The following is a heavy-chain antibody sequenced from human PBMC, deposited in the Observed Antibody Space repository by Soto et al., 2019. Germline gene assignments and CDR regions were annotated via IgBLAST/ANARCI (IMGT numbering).Heavy chain of an antibody. J-gene: IGHJ5*02. Sequence: ASVKVSCKASGYNFSDYYIHWVRQAPGQGLEWLGWVSPKSGGTNYAQKFKGRVTMTRDTSSNTVYMDLSGLKSDDTAVFYCAREISGGGTLNWYHPWGQGTLVTVSS. CDR3: AREISGGGTLNWYHP. CDR1: GYNFSDYY. D-gene: IGHD2-8*02. CDR2: VSPKSGGT. V-gene: IGHV1-2*02.